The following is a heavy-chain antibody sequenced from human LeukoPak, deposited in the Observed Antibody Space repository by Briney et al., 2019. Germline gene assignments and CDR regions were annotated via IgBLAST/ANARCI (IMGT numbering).Heavy chain of an antibody. J-gene: IGHJ1*01. V-gene: IGHV4-59*12. CDR1: GGSISSYY. D-gene: IGHD3-22*01. CDR2: IYHSGST. Sequence: SETLSLTCTVSGGSISSYYWSWIRQPPGKGLEWIGYIYHSGSTYYNPSLKSRVTISVDRSKNQFSLKLSSVTAADTAVYYCARAVTSYDSSGYYYSEYFQHWGQGTLVTVSS. CDR3: ARAVTSYDSSGYYYSEYFQH.